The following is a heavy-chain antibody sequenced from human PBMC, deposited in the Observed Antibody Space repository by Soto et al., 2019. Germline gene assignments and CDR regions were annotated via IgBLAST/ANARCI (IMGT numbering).Heavy chain of an antibody. J-gene: IGHJ6*02. D-gene: IGHD3-10*01. Sequence: SVKVSCKASGGTFSSYAISWVRQAPGQGLEWMGGIIPIFGTANYAQKFQGRVTITADESTSTAYMELSSLRSEDTAVYYCARKRITMVRGVRFYYYYGMDVWGQGTTVTVSS. CDR1: GGTFSSYA. CDR3: ARKRITMVRGVRFYYYYGMDV. V-gene: IGHV1-69*13. CDR2: IIPIFGTA.